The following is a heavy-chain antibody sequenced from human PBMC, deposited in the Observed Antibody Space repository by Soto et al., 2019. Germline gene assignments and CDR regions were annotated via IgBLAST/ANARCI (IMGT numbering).Heavy chain of an antibody. J-gene: IGHJ4*02. Sequence: QVQLVQSGAEVKKPGSSVKVSCRASGGTFSKFVVSWVRQAPGQGIEGMGGIIPLFGTTNYAQKFQGRVTITADKSTTTAYMELSGMRSDETDGYYWGSREGVAGPATSISAGYDFDCWGQGTLVTVSS. V-gene: IGHV1-69*06. CDR2: IIPLFGTT. D-gene: IGHD2-15*01. CDR3: GSREGVAGPATSISAGYDFDC. CDR1: GGTFSKFV.